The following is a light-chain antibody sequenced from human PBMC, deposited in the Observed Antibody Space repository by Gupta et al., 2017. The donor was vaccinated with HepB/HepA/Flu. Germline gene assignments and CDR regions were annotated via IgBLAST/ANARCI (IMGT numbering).Light chain of an antibody. V-gene: IGKV4-1*01. CDR1: QSGLYRSNNKNF. CDR2: WAS. CDR3: QQEDSTPYT. Sequence: DIVMTQSPDSLAVSLGERATLSCKSSQSGLYRSNNKNFLAWYQQKPGQPPKLLVYWASTRESGVPDRFSGSGSGTDFTLTISSLQAEDVAVYYCQQEDSTPYTFGQGTKLEIK. J-gene: IGKJ2*01.